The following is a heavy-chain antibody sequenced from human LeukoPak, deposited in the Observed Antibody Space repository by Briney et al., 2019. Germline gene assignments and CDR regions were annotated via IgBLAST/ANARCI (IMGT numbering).Heavy chain of an antibody. CDR1: GGSISSYY. J-gene: IGHJ4*02. D-gene: IGHD3-9*01. Sequence: SETLSLTCTVSGGSISSYYWSWIRQPPGKGLEWIGYIYYSGSTNYNPSLKSRVTISVDTSKNQFSLKLSSVTAADTAVYYCARSVGDYDILTGYLGSNFDYWGQGTLVTVSS. CDR2: IYYSGST. V-gene: IGHV4-59*12. CDR3: ARSVGDYDILTGYLGSNFDY.